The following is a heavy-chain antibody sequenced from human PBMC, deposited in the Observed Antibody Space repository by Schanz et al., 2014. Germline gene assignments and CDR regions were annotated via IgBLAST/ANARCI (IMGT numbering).Heavy chain of an antibody. CDR2: IGGSGDST. CDR1: GFTFSTYA. Sequence: EVKLLESGGHLVQPGGSLRLSCVASGFTFSTYAMSWVRQAPGKGPEWVSGIGGSGDSTHYADSVKGRFIISRDNFKNTLFLQMNSLRAEDTAAYYCARGGSSGYDFSICYMDVWGKGTTVTVSS. V-gene: IGHV3-23*01. D-gene: IGHD5-12*01. CDR3: ARGGSSGYDFSICYMDV. J-gene: IGHJ6*03.